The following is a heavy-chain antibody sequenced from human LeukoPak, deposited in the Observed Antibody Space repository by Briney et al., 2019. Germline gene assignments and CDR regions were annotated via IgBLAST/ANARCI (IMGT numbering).Heavy chain of an antibody. CDR1: GGSFSGYY. V-gene: IGHV4-34*01. CDR2: INHSGST. CDR3: ARGASRVAAPYYYYYGMDV. J-gene: IGHJ6*02. D-gene: IGHD6-6*01. Sequence: SETLSLTCAVYGGSFSGYYWSWIRQPPGKGLEWIGEINHSGSTNYNPSLKSRVTISVDTSKNQFSLKLSSVTAADTAVYYCARGASRVAAPYYYYYGMDVWGQGTTVTVS.